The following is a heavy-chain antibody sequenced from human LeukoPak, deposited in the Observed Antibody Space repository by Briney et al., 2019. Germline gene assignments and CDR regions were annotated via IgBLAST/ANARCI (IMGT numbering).Heavy chain of an antibody. Sequence: ASVKVSCKAPGYTFTGYYMHWARQAPGQGLEWMGWINPNSGGTNYAQKFQSRVTMTRDTSISTAYMELSRLRSDDTAVYYCARDREKYFDYWGQGTLVTVSS. CDR2: INPNSGGT. CDR1: GYTFTGYY. V-gene: IGHV1-2*02. D-gene: IGHD3-10*01. J-gene: IGHJ4*02. CDR3: ARDREKYFDY.